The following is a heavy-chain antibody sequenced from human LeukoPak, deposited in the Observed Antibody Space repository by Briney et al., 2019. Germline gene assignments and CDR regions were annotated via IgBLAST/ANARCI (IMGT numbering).Heavy chain of an antibody. V-gene: IGHV3-48*02. Sequence: AGGTLRLSCEASGFSLSISGMNWVRQAPGKGLEWVSYISSSSDLMSYVASVKGRFTVSRDNAKNSLFLQMNSLRDEDTAVYYCARVLRGLYNLGDWGQGTVDAVSS. CDR3: ARVLRGLYNLGD. J-gene: IGHJ1*01. CDR1: GFSLSISG. D-gene: IGHD3-10*01. CDR2: ISSSSDLM.